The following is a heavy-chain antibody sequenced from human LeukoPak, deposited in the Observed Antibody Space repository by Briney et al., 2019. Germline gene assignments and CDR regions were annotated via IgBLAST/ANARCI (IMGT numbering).Heavy chain of an antibody. CDR1: RFTFSTYS. CDR3: AKDGHTNWNNWFDP. CDR2: ISSGSNTI. J-gene: IGHJ5*02. V-gene: IGHV3-48*01. Sequence: GGSLRLSCAASRFTFSTYSMNWVRQAPGKGLEWVSYISSGSNTIYYADSVKGRFTISRDNSKNTLYLQMNSLRAEDTAVYYCAKDGHTNWNNWFDPWGQGTLVTVSS. D-gene: IGHD2-8*01.